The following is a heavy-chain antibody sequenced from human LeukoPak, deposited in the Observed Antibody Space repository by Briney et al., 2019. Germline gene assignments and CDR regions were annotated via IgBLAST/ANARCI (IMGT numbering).Heavy chain of an antibody. CDR3: ARVVGVVSWDYYYGMDV. D-gene: IGHD1-26*01. J-gene: IGHJ6*02. CDR2: INHSGST. CDR1: GGSFSGYY. Sequence: PSETPSLTCAVYGGSFSGYYWSWIRQPPGKGLEWIGEINHSGSTNYNPSLKSRVTISVDTSKNQLSLKLSSVTAADTAVYYCARVVGVVSWDYYYGMDVWGQGTTVTVSS. V-gene: IGHV4-34*01.